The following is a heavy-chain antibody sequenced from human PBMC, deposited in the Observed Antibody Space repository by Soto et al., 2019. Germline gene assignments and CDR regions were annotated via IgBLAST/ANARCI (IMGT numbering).Heavy chain of an antibody. CDR1: GFTSSNYW. D-gene: IGHD6-13*01. CDR2: IKQDGSGT. Sequence: GGSLRLSSAASGFTSSNYWMSWVRQAPGKGLECVAKIKQDGSGTYDVDSVKGRFTISRDNAKNSLYLQMNSLRVEDTAVYYCARAAYSSSWYAYWGQGTLVTVSS. V-gene: IGHV3-7*03. CDR3: ARAAYSSSWYAY. J-gene: IGHJ4*02.